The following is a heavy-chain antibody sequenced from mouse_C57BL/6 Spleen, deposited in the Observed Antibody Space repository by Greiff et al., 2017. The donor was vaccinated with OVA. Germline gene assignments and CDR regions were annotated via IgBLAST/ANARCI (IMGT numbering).Heavy chain of an antibody. D-gene: IGHD1-1*01. V-gene: IGHV6-3*01. CDR1: GFTFSNYW. CDR3: TVPITTVVPYFDV. CDR2: IRLKSDNYAT. J-gene: IGHJ1*03. Sequence: EVKLQESGGGLVQPGGSMKLSCVASGFTFSNYWMNWVRQSPEKGLEWVAQIRLKSDNYATHYAESVKGRFTISRDDSKSSVYLQMNNLRAEDTGIYYCTVPITTVVPYFDVWGTGTTVTVSS.